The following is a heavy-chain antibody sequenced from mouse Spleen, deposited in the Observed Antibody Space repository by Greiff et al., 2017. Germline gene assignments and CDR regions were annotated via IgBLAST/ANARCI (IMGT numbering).Heavy chain of an antibody. V-gene: IGHV2-6-1*01. CDR1: GFSLTSYG. J-gene: IGHJ4*01. Sequence: QVQLKETGPGLVAPSQSLSITCTVSGFSLTSYGVHWVRQPPGKGLEWLVVIWSDGSTNYNSALKSRLSISKDNSKSQVFLKMNSLQTDDTAMYYCARHGRRYYAMDYWGQGTSVTVSS. CDR3: ARHGRRYYAMDY. CDR2: IWSDGST. D-gene: IGHD1-1*02.